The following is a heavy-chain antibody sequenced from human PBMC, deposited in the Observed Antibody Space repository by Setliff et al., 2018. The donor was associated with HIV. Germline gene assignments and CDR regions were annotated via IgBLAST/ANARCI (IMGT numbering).Heavy chain of an antibody. CDR1: GDTFSNYA. V-gene: IGHV1-69*05. J-gene: IGHJ4*02. D-gene: IGHD6-19*01. CDR3: ARDSSTGWFSADY. CDR2: IIPIFGTA. Sequence: SVKVSCKASGDTFSNYAISWVRQAPGQGLEWMGGIIPIFGTASHAQKFQGRVTWTRDTSTSTVYMELSSLRSEDTAVYYCARDSSTGWFSADYWGQGTLVTVSS.